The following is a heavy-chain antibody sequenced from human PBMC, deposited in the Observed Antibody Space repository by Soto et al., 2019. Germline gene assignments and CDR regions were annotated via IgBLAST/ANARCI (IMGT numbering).Heavy chain of an antibody. CDR3: ARDPGIAAAGSGRYGMDF. CDR2: ISAYNGNT. Sequence: QVQLVQSGAEVKKPGASVKVSCKASGYTFTSYGISWVRQAPGQGLEWMGWISAYNGNTNYAQKLQGRVTMTTDTATSTAYMEPRSLRSDDTAVYYWARDPGIAAAGSGRYGMDFWGQGTTVTVSS. J-gene: IGHJ6*02. D-gene: IGHD6-13*01. V-gene: IGHV1-18*01. CDR1: GYTFTSYG.